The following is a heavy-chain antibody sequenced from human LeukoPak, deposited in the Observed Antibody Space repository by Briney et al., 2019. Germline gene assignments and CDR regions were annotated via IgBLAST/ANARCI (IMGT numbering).Heavy chain of an antibody. Sequence: SETLSLTCTVSGGSISSYYWSWIRQPPGKGLEWIGYMYYSGSTNYNPSLKSRVTISVDTSKNQSSLKLSSVTAADTAVYYCAREFGGSYFDYWGQGTLVTVSS. D-gene: IGHD1-26*01. J-gene: IGHJ4*02. CDR2: MYYSGST. CDR1: GGSISSYY. V-gene: IGHV4-59*01. CDR3: AREFGGSYFDY.